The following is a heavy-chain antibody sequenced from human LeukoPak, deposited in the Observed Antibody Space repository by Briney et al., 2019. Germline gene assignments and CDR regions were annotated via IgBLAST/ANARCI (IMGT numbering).Heavy chain of an antibody. CDR2: ITSDGSRT. Sequence: GGSLRLSCAASGFTFSSYWMFWVRQAPGKGLEWLSRITSDGSRTNYADSVKGRFTISRDNSKNSLYLQMDSLRVEDTAVYYCVRDPSYGSSWYYYMDVWGKGTTVTVSS. CDR1: GFTFSSYW. D-gene: IGHD6-13*01. V-gene: IGHV3-74*01. CDR3: VRDPSYGSSWYYYMDV. J-gene: IGHJ6*03.